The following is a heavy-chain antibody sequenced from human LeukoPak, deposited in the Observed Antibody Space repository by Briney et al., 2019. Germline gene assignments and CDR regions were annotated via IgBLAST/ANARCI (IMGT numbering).Heavy chain of an antibody. CDR1: GGSINSSPSY. CDR2: IFYSGST. Sequence: SETLSLTCTVSGGSINSSPSYWGWIRQPPGKGLEWIGSIFYSGSTYYSPSFKSRVTVSIDTSKNQFSLKLTSVTAADTAVYYCAGTSQGYNWLDPWGQGTLVTVSS. J-gene: IGHJ5*02. V-gene: IGHV4-39*07. CDR3: AGTSQGYNWLDP.